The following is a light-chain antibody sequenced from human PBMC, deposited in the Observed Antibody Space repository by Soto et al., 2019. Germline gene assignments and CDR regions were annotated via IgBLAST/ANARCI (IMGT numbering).Light chain of an antibody. CDR2: GAS. CDR3: QQYNIWPYT. Sequence: EIVMTQSPGTLTVSPGERDTLSCRASQSVDSNLAWYQQKPGQAPRLLIYGASTRAPGIPARFSGSGSGTEFTLTISSLQSEDFAVYFCQQYNIWPYTFGQGTKVDI. CDR1: QSVDSN. J-gene: IGKJ2*01. V-gene: IGKV3-15*01.